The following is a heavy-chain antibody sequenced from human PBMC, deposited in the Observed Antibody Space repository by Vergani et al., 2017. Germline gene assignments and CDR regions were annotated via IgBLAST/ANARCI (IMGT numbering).Heavy chain of an antibody. CDR1: GFNISHYY. D-gene: IGHD2-21*02. Sequence: QLHLVESGGGFVKPGGSLRLSCSASGFNISHYYMSWIRQAPGKGLEWVSYISSSGSTIFHADSVKGRFTISRDSANKSLYLQMTSLKSEDTAMYYCARDVGVTATAGFRDAFDIWGQGTMVTVSS. CDR3: ARDVGVTATAGFRDAFDI. J-gene: IGHJ3*02. CDR2: ISSSGSTI. V-gene: IGHV3-11*04.